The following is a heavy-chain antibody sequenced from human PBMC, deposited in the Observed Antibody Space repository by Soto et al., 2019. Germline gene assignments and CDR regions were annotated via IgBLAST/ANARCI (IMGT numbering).Heavy chain of an antibody. CDR2: ISGSGFKK. CDR3: AKNQGVELVPLATVDWFDP. V-gene: IGHV3-23*01. Sequence: PGGSLRLSCAASGFIVESFGMSGVRHAPGKGLEWISSISGSGFKKYYADSVKGRFTISRDNSKSTVYLELNNLSAEDTAVYHCAKNQGVELVPLATVDWFDPWGQGSVVPVSS. CDR1: GFIVESFG. D-gene: IGHD1-26*01. J-gene: IGHJ5*02.